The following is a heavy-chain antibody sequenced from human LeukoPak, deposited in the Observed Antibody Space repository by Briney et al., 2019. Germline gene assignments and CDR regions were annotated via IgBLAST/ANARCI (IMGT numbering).Heavy chain of an antibody. D-gene: IGHD4-11*01. CDR1: GGSISTYY. V-gene: IGHV4-59*12. CDR3: ARDTYSLMDY. Sequence: SETLSLTCTVSGGSISTYYWSWIRQPPGKGLEWIGYIYHSGSTNYNPSLKSRVTISVDTSKNQFSLKLSSVTAADTAVYYCARDTYSLMDYWGQGTLVTVSS. CDR2: IYHSGST. J-gene: IGHJ4*02.